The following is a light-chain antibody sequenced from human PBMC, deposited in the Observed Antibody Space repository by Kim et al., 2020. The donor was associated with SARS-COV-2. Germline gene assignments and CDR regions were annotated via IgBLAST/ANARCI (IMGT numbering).Light chain of an antibody. J-gene: IGKJ2*01. CDR3: QHYNNWSMYT. Sequence: SPGERATLSCRVSQSVDSNVAWYQQRPGQAPRLLIYGASTRATTVPARFSGSGSGTEFTLTISSLQSEDFAVYYCQHYNNWSMYTFGQGTKVDIK. CDR2: GAS. CDR1: QSVDSN. V-gene: IGKV3-15*01.